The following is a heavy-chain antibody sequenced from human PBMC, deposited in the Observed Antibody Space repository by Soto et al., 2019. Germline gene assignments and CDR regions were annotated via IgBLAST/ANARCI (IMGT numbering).Heavy chain of an antibody. J-gene: IGHJ4*02. CDR3: ASAHPRDGYTPGY. D-gene: IGHD5-12*01. CDR1: GFTFSSYA. CDR2: ISYDGSNK. Sequence: QVQLVESGGGVVQPGRSLRLSCAASGFTFSSYAMHWVRQAPGKGLEWVAVISYDGSNKYYADSVKGRFTISRDNSKNTLYLQMNSLRAEDTAVYYCASAHPRDGYTPGYWGQGTLVTVSS. V-gene: IGHV3-30-3*01.